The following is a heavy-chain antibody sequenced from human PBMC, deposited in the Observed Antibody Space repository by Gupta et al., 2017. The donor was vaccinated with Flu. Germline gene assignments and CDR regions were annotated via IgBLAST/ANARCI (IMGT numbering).Heavy chain of an antibody. J-gene: IGHJ6*03. CDR3: SRGVGATYYYYYYMDV. V-gene: IGHV3-49*02. CDR2: IRSKGYGGTT. D-gene: IGHD1-26*01. Sequence: APGKGLEWIGLIRSKGYGGTTENAASVKGRFTISRDDSKSIAYLQMNSLKTEDTAVYYCSRGVGATYYYYYYMDVWGKGTTVTVSS.